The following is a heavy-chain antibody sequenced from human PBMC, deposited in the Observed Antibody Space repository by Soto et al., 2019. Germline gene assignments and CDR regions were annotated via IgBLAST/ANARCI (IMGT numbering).Heavy chain of an antibody. CDR2: IIPIFGTA. CDR1: GGTFSSYA. CDR3: ARGGSSWYSHDAFDI. D-gene: IGHD6-13*01. Sequence: GASVKVSCKASGGTFSSYAISWVRQAPGQGLEWMGGIIPIFGTANYAQKFQGRVTITADESTSTAYMELSSPRSEDTAVYYCARGGSSWYSHDAFDIWGQGTMVTVSS. J-gene: IGHJ3*02. V-gene: IGHV1-69*13.